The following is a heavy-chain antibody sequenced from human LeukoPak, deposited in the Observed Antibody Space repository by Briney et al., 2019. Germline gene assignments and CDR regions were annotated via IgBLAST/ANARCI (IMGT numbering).Heavy chain of an antibody. D-gene: IGHD6-13*01. CDR3: AKDQGLYSSLYYYYYYMDV. J-gene: IGHJ6*03. CDR1: GFTFSNYG. Sequence: GGSLRLSCAASGFTFSNYGMHWVRQAPGKGLEWVSAISGSGGSTYYADSVKGRFTISRDNSKNTLYLQMNSLRAEDTAVYYCAKDQGLYSSLYYYYYYMDVWGKGTTVTVSS. V-gene: IGHV3-23*01. CDR2: ISGSGGST.